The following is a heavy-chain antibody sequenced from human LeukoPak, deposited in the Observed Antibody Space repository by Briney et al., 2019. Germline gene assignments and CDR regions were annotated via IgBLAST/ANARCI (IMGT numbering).Heavy chain of an antibody. CDR2: IDPKNGNR. J-gene: IGHJ5*02. Sequence: GGSVKVSCKASGYAFINNDINWVRQAPGQGPEWMAWIDPKNGNRGYAQNFQGRVTMTTHTSISTAYLELSSLRSEDTVVYYCARSHTQKGFCGGGRCYPTVWWFDPWGQGTLVTVSS. D-gene: IGHD2-15*01. CDR3: ARSHTQKGFCGGGRCYPTVWWFDP. CDR1: GYAFINND. V-gene: IGHV1-8*01.